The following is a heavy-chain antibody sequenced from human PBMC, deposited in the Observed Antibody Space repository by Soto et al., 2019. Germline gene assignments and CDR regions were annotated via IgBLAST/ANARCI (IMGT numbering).Heavy chain of an antibody. CDR1: GGSFSGYY. CDR3: ARRGAVTPFDY. D-gene: IGHD4-17*01. V-gene: IGHV4-34*01. J-gene: IGHJ4*02. CDR2: INHSGST. Sequence: SETLSLTCAVYGGSFSGYYWSWIRQPPGKGLEWIGEINHSGSTNYNPSLKSRVTISVDTSKNQFSLKLSSVTAADTAVYYCARRGAVTPFDYWGQGTLVTVSS.